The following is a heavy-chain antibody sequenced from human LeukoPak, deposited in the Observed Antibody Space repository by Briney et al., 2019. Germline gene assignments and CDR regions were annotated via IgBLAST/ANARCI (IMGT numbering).Heavy chain of an antibody. D-gene: IGHD2/OR15-2a*01. Sequence: SETLSLTCTVSGYSISSGYYWGWIRQPPGQGLEWIGSIYHSGSTNYNPSLKSRVTISVDTSKNQFSLKLSSVTAADTAVYYCARGAIGPYYAVRTNYYYYMEVWGKGTTVTVSS. J-gene: IGHJ6*03. CDR1: GYSISSGYY. CDR3: ARGAIGPYYAVRTNYYYYMEV. V-gene: IGHV4-38-2*02. CDR2: IYHSGST.